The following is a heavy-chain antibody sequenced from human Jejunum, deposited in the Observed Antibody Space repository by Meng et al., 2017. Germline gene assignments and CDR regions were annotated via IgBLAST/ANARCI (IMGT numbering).Heavy chain of an antibody. Sequence: QRVQSGPEVKKPGASVKVFCKASGYMFTGHGIIWVRQAPGLGPEWIGWVSAYNGNTKYAQKFQGRVTMTTDTSTTTAYMELRSLRSDDTAVYYCTRGRISSNWDTFGYWGQGTLVTVSS. CDR3: TRGRISSNWDTFGY. CDR1: GYMFTGHG. CDR2: VSAYNGNT. D-gene: IGHD6-13*01. V-gene: IGHV1-18*01. J-gene: IGHJ4*02.